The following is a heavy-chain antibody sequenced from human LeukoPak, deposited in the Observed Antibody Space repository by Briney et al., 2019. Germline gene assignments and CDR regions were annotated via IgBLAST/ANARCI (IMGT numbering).Heavy chain of an antibody. CDR3: ASTRYYYYYYGMDV. V-gene: IGHV3-66*02. CDR1: GFTVSSNY. CDR2: IYSGGST. J-gene: IGHJ6*02. Sequence: GGSLRLSCAASGFTVSSNYMSRVRQAPGKGLEWVSVIYSGGSTYYADSVKGRFTISRDNSKNTLYLQMNSLRAEDTAVYYCASTRYYYYYYGMDVWGQGTTVTVSS.